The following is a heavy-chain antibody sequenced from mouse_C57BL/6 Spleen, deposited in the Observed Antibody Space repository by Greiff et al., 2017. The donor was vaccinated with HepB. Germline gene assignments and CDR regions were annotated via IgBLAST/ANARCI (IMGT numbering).Heavy chain of an antibody. D-gene: IGHD1-2*01. Sequence: EVQGVESGGGLVQPKGSLKLSCAASGFSFNTYAMNWVRQAPGKGLEWVARIRSKSNNYATYYADSVKDRFTISRDDSESMLYLQMNNLKTEDTAMYYCWRRGTTAYAMDYVGPGTSVTVSS. CDR2: IRSKSNNYAT. J-gene: IGHJ4*01. CDR1: GFSFNTYA. V-gene: IGHV10-1*01. CDR3: WRRGTTAYAMDY.